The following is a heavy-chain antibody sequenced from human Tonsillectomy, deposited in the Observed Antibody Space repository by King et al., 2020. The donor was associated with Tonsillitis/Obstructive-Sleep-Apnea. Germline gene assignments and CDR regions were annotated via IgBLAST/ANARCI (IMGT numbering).Heavy chain of an antibody. CDR3: WEAAPVVHIEY. CDR1: GYRFSDYY. J-gene: IGHJ4*02. V-gene: IGHV1-2*06. CDR2: IDPSTGGT. Sequence: QLVQSGAAVKKPGASVKVSCKTSGYRFSDYYIQWVRQAPGQRIEWMGRIDPSTGGTNSAQRFQGRVTMTSDASTRTGYLELSGLTSDDTALFYCWEAAPVVHIEYWGPGTLVTVSA. D-gene: IGHD1-26*01.